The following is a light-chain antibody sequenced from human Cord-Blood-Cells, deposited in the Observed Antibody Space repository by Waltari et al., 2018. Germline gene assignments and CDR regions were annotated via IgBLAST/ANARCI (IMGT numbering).Light chain of an antibody. CDR3: SSYTSSSTLV. Sequence: QSPLTQPASVSWSPGQSITISCTGTNSDVGGCHYVSWYQQHPGKAPKLMIYEVSNRPSGVSNRFSGSKSGNTASLTISGLQAEDEADYYCSSYTSSSTLVFGTGTKVTVL. V-gene: IGLV2-14*01. J-gene: IGLJ1*01. CDR2: EVS. CDR1: NSDVGGCHY.